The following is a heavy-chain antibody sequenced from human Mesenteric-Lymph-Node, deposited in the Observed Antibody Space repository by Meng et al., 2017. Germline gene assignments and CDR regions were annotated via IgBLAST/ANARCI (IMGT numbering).Heavy chain of an antibody. CDR1: GFTFSSYS. CDR3: ARFTAVAGTTGDY. CDR2: ISSSSSYI. Sequence: GVLKISCAASGFTFSSYSMNWVRQAPGKGLEWVSSISSSSSYIYYADSVKGRFTISRDNAKNSLYLQMNSLRAEDTAVYYCARFTAVAGTTGDYWGQGTLVTVSS. J-gene: IGHJ4*02. D-gene: IGHD6-19*01. V-gene: IGHV3-21*01.